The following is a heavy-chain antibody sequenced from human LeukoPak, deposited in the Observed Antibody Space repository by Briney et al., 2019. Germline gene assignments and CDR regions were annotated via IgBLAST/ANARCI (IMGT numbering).Heavy chain of an antibody. J-gene: IGHJ4*02. CDR3: AALEYSGSYYDY. Sequence: SVKVSCKASGFTFTSSAMQWVRQARGQRLEWIGWIVVGSGNTNYAQKFQERVTITRDMSRSTAYMELSSLRSEDTAVYYCAALEYSGSYYDYWGQGTLVTVSS. CDR2: IVVGSGNT. CDR1: GFTFTSSA. V-gene: IGHV1-58*02. D-gene: IGHD1-26*01.